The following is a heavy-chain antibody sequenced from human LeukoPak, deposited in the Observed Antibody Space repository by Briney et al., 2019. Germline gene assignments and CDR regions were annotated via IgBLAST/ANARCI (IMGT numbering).Heavy chain of an antibody. J-gene: IGHJ3*02. CDR3: ARRPGYGGSYDAFDI. V-gene: IGHV5-51*01. Sequence: GESLKISCKGSGYSFTSYRIGWVRQMPGKGPEWMGIIYPGDSDTRYSPSFQGQVTISADKSISTAYLQWSSLKASDTAMYYCARRPGYGGSYDAFDIWGQGTMVTVSS. CDR1: GYSFTSYR. CDR2: IYPGDSDT. D-gene: IGHD4-23*01.